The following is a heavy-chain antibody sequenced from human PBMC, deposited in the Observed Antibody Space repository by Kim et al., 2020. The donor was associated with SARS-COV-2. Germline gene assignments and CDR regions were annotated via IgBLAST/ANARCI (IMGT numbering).Heavy chain of an antibody. CDR2: INSDGSTT. D-gene: IGHD5-18*01. CDR3: ARGAGGYSYC. CDR1: GFNLSSYW. J-gene: IGHJ4*02. V-gene: IGHV3-74*01. Sequence: GGSLRLSCAASGFNLSSYWMHWVRQGPGKGLVWVSRINSDGSTTSYADSVKGRFTMSRDNAKNTLYLQMNSLRAEDTAVYYCARGAGGYSYCWGQGTLVTVSS.